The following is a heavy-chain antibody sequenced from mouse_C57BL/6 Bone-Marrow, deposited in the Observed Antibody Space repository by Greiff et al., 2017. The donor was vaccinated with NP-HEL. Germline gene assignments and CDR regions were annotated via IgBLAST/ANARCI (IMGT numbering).Heavy chain of an antibody. D-gene: IGHD1-1*01. J-gene: IGHJ4*01. CDR3: ARNIYYGSSYAYYYAMDY. V-gene: IGHV1-18*01. CDR1: GYTFTDYN. Sequence: DVKLQESGPELVKPGASVKIPCKASGYTFTDYNMDWVKQSHGKSLEWIGDINPNNGGTIYNQKFKGKATLTVDKSSSTAYMELRSLTSEDTAVYYCARNIYYGSSYAYYYAMDYWGQGTSVTVSS. CDR2: INPNNGGT.